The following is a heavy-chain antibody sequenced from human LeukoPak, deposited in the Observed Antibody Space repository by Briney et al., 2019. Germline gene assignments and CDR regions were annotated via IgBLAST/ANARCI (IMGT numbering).Heavy chain of an antibody. J-gene: IGHJ4*02. V-gene: IGHV3-23*01. CDR2: INGNDGRT. Sequence: PGGSLRLSCAASGFTFSSYAMSWVRQAPGGGLEWVSAINGNDGRTYYADSVKGRFTVSRDNFKNTLYLQMDSLGAEDTAVYFCAKDPRLVRGVIFDYWGQGARVTVSS. CDR3: AKDPRLVRGVIFDY. CDR1: GFTFSSYA. D-gene: IGHD3-10*01.